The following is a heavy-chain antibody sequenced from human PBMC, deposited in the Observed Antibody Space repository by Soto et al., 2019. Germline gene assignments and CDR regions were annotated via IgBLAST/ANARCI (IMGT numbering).Heavy chain of an antibody. J-gene: IGHJ4*02. CDR2: IWYDGSNK. V-gene: IGHV3-33*01. CDR3: ATVGATTPAY. CDR1: GFTFSIYG. Sequence: GGSLRLSCSASGFTFSIYGMHLVRQAPGKGLEWVAVIWYDGSNKYYADSVKGRFTISRDNSKNTLYLQMNSLRAEDTAVYYCATVGATTPAYWGQGTLVTVSS. D-gene: IGHD1-26*01.